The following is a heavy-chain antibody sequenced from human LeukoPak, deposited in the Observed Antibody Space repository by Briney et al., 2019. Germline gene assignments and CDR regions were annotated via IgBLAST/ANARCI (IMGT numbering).Heavy chain of an antibody. D-gene: IGHD2-2*02. CDR2: ISGSGGST. V-gene: IGHV3-23*01. CDR1: GFTVSSNY. J-gene: IGHJ6*02. CDR3: AKDPPAAIIAGDGMDV. Sequence: PGGSLRLSCAASGFTVSSNYMSWVRQAPGKGLEWVSAISGSGGSTYYADSVKGRFTISRDNSKNTLYLQMNSLRAEDTAVYYCAKDPPAAIIAGDGMDVWGQGTTVTVSS.